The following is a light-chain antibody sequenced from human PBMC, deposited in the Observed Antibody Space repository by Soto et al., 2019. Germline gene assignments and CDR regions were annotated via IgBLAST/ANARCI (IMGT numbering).Light chain of an antibody. CDR2: AAS. CDR3: QHYNSYSEA. Sequence: GDRVTITCRASQGISSYLAWYQQKPGKAPKLLIYAASTLQSGVPSRFSGSGSGTEFTLTISSLQPDDFATYYCQHYNSYSEAFGQGTKVDIK. CDR1: QGISSY. J-gene: IGKJ1*01. V-gene: IGKV1-9*01.